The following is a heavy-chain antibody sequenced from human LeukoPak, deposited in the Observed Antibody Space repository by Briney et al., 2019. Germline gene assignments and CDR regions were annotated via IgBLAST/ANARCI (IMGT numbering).Heavy chain of an antibody. CDR1: GFTFSSYT. J-gene: IGHJ4*02. D-gene: IGHD3-10*01. V-gene: IGHV3-30*04. Sequence: VQPGRSLRLSCAASGFTFSSYTMHWVRQAPGKGLEWVAVISYDGSNKHYADSVKGRFTISRDNSNNTLYLQMNSLRVEDTAVYYCARAGPPRPWFGELLVWGQGTLVSVSS. CDR2: ISYDGSNK. CDR3: ARAGPPRPWFGELLV.